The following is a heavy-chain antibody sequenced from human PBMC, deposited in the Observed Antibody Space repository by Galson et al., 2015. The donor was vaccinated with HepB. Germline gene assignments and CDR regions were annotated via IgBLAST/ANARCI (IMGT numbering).Heavy chain of an antibody. Sequence: QSGAEVNKPGESLKISCKGSGYRFTSYWIGWVRQMPGKGLEWMGIIDPGDSDTRYSPSFQGQVTISADKSISTAYLQWSSLKASDTAMYYCAGLGYFGPQLDCSSTSGYGDWLDPWGQGTLVTVSS. CDR1: GYRFTSYW. D-gene: IGHD2-2*01. V-gene: IGHV5-51*01. CDR2: IDPGDSDT. CDR3: AGLGYFGPQLDCSSTSGYGDWLDP. J-gene: IGHJ5*02.